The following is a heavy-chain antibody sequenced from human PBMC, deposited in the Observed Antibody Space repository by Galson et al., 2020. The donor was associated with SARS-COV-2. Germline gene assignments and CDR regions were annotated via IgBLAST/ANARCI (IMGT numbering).Heavy chain of an antibody. V-gene: IGHV4-30-4*01. CDR2: IYYSGST. Sequence: SETLSLTCTVSGGSISSGDYYWSWIRQPPGKGLEWIGYIYYSGSTYYNPSLKSRVTISVDTSKNQFSLKLSSVTAADTAVYYCARGPLLYGSASSMDVWGQVTTVTVSS. CDR3: ARGPLLYGSASSMDV. CDR1: GGSISSGDYY. J-gene: IGHJ6*02. D-gene: IGHD3-10*01.